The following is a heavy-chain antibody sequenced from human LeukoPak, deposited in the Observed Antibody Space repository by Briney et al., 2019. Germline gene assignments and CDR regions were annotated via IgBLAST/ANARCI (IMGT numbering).Heavy chain of an antibody. Sequence: SETLSLTCSVSGGSIKTYYWTWIRQPPGKGLEWIGYISSIGTTNYNPSLKSRVTISVDTSKKRFSLKMTSVTAADTAVYYCARDPTTVTKGFDIWGQGTMVTVSS. CDR3: ARDPTTVTKGFDI. CDR1: GGSIKTYY. CDR2: ISSIGTT. D-gene: IGHD4-17*01. J-gene: IGHJ3*02. V-gene: IGHV4-59*01.